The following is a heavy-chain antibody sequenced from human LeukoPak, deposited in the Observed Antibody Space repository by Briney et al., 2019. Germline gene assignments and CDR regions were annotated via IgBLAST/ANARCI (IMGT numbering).Heavy chain of an antibody. V-gene: IGHV4-39*07. Sequence: PSETLSLTCTVSGGSISSSSYYWGWIRQPPGKGLEWIGSIYYSGSTYYNPSLKSRVTISVDTSKNQFSLRLSSVTAADTAVYYCARSRVEQRRIPFDYWGQGTLVTVSS. CDR2: IYYSGST. CDR3: ARSRVEQRRIPFDY. J-gene: IGHJ4*02. D-gene: IGHD1/OR15-1a*01. CDR1: GGSISSSSYY.